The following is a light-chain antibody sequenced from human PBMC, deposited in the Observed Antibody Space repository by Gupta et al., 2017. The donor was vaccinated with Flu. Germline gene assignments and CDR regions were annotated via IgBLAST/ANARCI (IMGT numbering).Light chain of an antibody. CDR3: SSYAGSNKGV. J-gene: IGLJ1*01. CDR2: EGN. Sequence: SVTISCTGTSGVVGGYNYVSWYQQHPGKAPKLMIYEGNRRPAVVPDRFSGSKSGNTASLTVSVLQDEDEADYYCSSYAGSNKGVFGTGTKVTVL. CDR1: SGVVGGYNY. V-gene: IGLV2-8*01.